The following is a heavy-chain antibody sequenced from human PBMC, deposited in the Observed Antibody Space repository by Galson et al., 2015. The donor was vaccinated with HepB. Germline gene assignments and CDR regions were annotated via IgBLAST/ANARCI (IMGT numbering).Heavy chain of an antibody. V-gene: IGHV3-30*18. CDR3: AKEGPRSQRFTMIVVAPDY. J-gene: IGHJ4*02. D-gene: IGHD3-22*01. CDR2: ISNDGSNK. CDR1: GFTFSSYG. Sequence: SLRLSCAASGFTFSSYGMHWVRQAPGKGLEWVAVISNDGSNKYYADSVKGRFTISRDNSKNTLYLQMNSLRAEDTAVYYCAKEGPRSQRFTMIVVAPDYWGQGTLVTVSS.